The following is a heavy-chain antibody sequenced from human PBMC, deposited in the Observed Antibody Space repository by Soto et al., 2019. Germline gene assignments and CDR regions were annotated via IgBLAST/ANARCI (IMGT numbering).Heavy chain of an antibody. Sequence: QVQLQESGPGLVKPSQTLSLTCSVSGGSITSYTNYWSWIRQHPEKGLEWIGNIYFRGTTYYIPSLESRVILSVDTSKIQSTLRLTSVTAADSAVYFCATYDYSDSYFHHCGQGTLVSVSS. CDR2: IYFRGTT. CDR3: ATYDYSDSYFHH. CDR1: GGSITSYTNY. J-gene: IGHJ1*01. D-gene: IGHD4-17*01. V-gene: IGHV4-31*03.